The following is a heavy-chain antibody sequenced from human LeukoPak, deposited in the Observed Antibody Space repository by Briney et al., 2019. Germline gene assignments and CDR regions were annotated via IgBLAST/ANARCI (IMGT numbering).Heavy chain of an antibody. Sequence: PGGSLRLSCAASGFTFSSYSMNWVRQAPGKGLEWVSSISSSSSYIYYADSVKGRFTISRDNAKNSLYLQMNSLRAEDTAVYYCASLPTYCGGDRTDYWGQGTLVTVSS. CDR1: GFTFSSYS. D-gene: IGHD2-21*01. CDR3: ASLPTYCGGDRTDY. V-gene: IGHV3-21*01. J-gene: IGHJ4*02. CDR2: ISSSSSYI.